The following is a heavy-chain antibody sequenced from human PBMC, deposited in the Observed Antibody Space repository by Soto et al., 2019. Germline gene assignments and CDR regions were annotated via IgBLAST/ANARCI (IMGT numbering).Heavy chain of an antibody. CDR3: ARDSSHLQWLVYYYYGMDV. CDR2: ISAYNGNT. V-gene: IGHV1-18*01. CDR1: GYTFTSYG. J-gene: IGHJ6*02. D-gene: IGHD6-19*01. Sequence: GASVKVSCKASGYTFTSYGISWVRQAPGQGLEWMGWISAYNGNTNYAQKLQGRVTMTTDTSTSTAYMELRSLRSDDTAVYYCARDSSHLQWLVYYYYGMDVWGQGTTVTVSS.